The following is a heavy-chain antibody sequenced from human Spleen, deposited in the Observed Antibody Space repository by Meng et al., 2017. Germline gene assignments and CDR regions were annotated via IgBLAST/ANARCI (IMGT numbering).Heavy chain of an antibody. CDR3: ARAGGSS. CDR2: MYDSGST. J-gene: IGHJ4*02. Sequence: GPLQGSGPVLVNPSQTLSLTCTVSGDSISSGGYYWSWIRHPPGKGLEWIGYMYDSGSTYYNPSLKSRVTISVDTSKNQFSLKLSSVTAADTAVYYCARAGGSSWGQGTLVTVSS. V-gene: IGHV4-31*03. CDR1: GDSISSGGYY. D-gene: IGHD6-13*01.